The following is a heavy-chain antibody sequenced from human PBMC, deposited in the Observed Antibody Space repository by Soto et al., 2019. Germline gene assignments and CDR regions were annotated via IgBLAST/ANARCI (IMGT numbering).Heavy chain of an antibody. CDR3: ARSDDYGDYGYYYYGMDI. CDR2: IYYSGRT. D-gene: IGHD4-17*01. CDR1: GGPISSFY. Sequence: PLETLSLTCTVSGGPISSFYWSWIRQPPGKGLEWIGHIYYSGRTNYKPSLKSRVTISVDTSKNQLSLKLTSVTAADTAVYYCARSDDYGDYGYYYYGMDIWGQGTTVTVSS. J-gene: IGHJ6*02. V-gene: IGHV4-59*01.